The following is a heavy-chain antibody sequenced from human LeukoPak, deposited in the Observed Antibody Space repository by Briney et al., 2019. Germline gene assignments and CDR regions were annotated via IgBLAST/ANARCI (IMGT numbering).Heavy chain of an antibody. V-gene: IGHV3-30-3*01. CDR2: ISYDGSNK. CDR1: GFTFSSYA. J-gene: IGHJ4*02. D-gene: IGHD4-17*01. Sequence: PGGSLRLSCAASGFTFSSYAMHWVRQAPGKGLEWVAVISYDGSNKYYADSVKGRFTISRDNSKNTLYLQMNSLRAEDTAVYYCAKDLLDYGDYGSRFDYWGQGTLVTVSS. CDR3: AKDLLDYGDYGSRFDY.